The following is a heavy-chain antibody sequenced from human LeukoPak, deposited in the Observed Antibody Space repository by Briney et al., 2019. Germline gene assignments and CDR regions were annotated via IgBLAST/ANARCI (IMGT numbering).Heavy chain of an antibody. D-gene: IGHD2-2*01. CDR2: INPNSGGT. Sequence: GASVKVSCKASGYTFTGYYMHWVRQAPGQGLEWMGWINPNSGGTNYAQKFQGRVTMTRDTSISTAYMELSRLRSDDTAVYYCARVRRAAAISIVGEQNYYYMDVWGKGTTVTVSS. J-gene: IGHJ6*03. CDR3: ARVRRAAAISIVGEQNYYYMDV. CDR1: GYTFTGYY. V-gene: IGHV1-2*02.